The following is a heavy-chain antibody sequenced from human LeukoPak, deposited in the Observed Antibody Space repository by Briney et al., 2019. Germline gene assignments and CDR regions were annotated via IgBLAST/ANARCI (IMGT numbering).Heavy chain of an antibody. Sequence: PSETLSLTCTVWGGSISSYYWSWIRQPPGKGLECIGYIYYSGSTNYNPSLKSRVTISVDTSKNQFSLKLSSVTAADTAVYYCAMYTSSWYVLTHWGQGTLVTVSS. D-gene: IGHD6-13*01. CDR1: GGSISSYY. CDR2: IYYSGST. J-gene: IGHJ4*02. CDR3: AMYTSSWYVLTH. V-gene: IGHV4-59*08.